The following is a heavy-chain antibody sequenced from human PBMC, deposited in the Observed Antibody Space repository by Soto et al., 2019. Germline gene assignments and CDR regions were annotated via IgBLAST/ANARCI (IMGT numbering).Heavy chain of an antibody. J-gene: IGHJ6*02. V-gene: IGHV3-23*01. Sequence: EVQLLESGGGLVQPGGSLRLSCAASGFTFSSYAMSWVRQAPGKGLEWVSAISGSGGSTYYADTVKGRFTISRDNSKNTLYPQMNSLRAEDTAVYYCATQQGPSFVATYYYYYGIDVWGQGTTVTVSS. CDR2: ISGSGGST. D-gene: IGHD6-13*01. CDR1: GFTFSSYA. CDR3: ATQQGPSFVATYYYYYGIDV.